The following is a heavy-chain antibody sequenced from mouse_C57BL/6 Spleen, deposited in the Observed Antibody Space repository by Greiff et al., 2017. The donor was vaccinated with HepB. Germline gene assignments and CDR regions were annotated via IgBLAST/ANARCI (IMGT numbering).Heavy chain of an antibody. CDR1: GFTFSSYA. CDR3: ARDRINYYGSSYAPFAY. D-gene: IGHD1-1*01. J-gene: IGHJ3*01. CDR2: ISDGGSYT. V-gene: IGHV5-4*01. Sequence: EVKVVESGGGLVKPGGSLKLSCAASGFTFSSYAMSWVRQTPEKRLEWVATISDGGSYTYYPDNVKGRFTISRDNAKNNLYLQMSHLKSEDTAMYYCARDRINYYGSSYAPFAYWGQGTLVTVSA.